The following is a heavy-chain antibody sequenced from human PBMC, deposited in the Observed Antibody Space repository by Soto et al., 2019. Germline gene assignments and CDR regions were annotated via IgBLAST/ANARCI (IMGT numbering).Heavy chain of an antibody. CDR1: GDSINSNYC. Sequence: QVQLQESGPGLVRPSGTLSLTCAVSGDSINSNYCWTWVRQPPGKGLEWIAELYYSGGPSYNPSRKSRVTISMEKSMNQFSLNLTSATAADTAMYYCARDTGWGLGYWGQGTLVTVSS. V-gene: IGHV4-4*02. D-gene: IGHD6-19*01. CDR2: LYYSGGP. CDR3: ARDTGWGLGY. J-gene: IGHJ4*02.